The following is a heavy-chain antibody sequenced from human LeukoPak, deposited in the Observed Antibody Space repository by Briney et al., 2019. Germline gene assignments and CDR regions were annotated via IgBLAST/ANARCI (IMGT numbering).Heavy chain of an antibody. CDR3: ARGKYSSSWSIDY. CDR2: IKQDGSEK. CDR1: GFTFSCYW. D-gene: IGHD6-13*01. V-gene: IGHV3-7*05. Sequence: GGSLRLSCADSGFTFSCYWMSWVRQAPGKGLEWVANIKQDGSEKYYVDSVKGRFTISRDNAKNSLYLQMNSLRAEDTAVYYCARGKYSSSWSIDYWGRETLVTVSS. J-gene: IGHJ4*02.